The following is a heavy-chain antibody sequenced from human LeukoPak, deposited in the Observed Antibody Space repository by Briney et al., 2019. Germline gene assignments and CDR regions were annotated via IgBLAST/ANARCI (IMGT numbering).Heavy chain of an antibody. Sequence: GGSLRLSCAASGFTFSSYWVHWVRQAPGKGLVWVSHINSDGSSTTYADSVKGRFATSRDNAKNTLYLQMNSLRAEDTAVYYCSRVGQYSSNAFDIWGQGTVVTVSP. CDR1: GFTFSSYW. CDR2: INSDGSST. D-gene: IGHD2-2*01. CDR3: SRVGQYSSNAFDI. V-gene: IGHV3-74*01. J-gene: IGHJ3*02.